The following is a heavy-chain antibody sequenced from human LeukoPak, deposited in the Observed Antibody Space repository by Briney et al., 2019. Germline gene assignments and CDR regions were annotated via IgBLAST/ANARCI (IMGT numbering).Heavy chain of an antibody. CDR1: GFPFNSYW. D-gene: IGHD2-2*01. Sequence: GGSLRLSCAASGFPFNSYWMSWVRQAPGKGLEWVSAISGSGGSTYYADSAKGRFSISRDNSKNTLYLQMNSLRAEDTAVYYCSSTSLAWAGFDYWGQGTLVTVSS. CDR2: ISGSGGST. V-gene: IGHV3-23*01. J-gene: IGHJ4*02. CDR3: SSTSLAWAGFDY.